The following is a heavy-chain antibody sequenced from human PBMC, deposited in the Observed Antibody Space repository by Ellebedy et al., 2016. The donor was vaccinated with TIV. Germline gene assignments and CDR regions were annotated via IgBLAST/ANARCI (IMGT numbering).Heavy chain of an antibody. V-gene: IGHV4-34*01. D-gene: IGHD6-19*01. J-gene: IGHJ6*02. Sequence: MPSETLSLTCAVSGGSLSGYYWSWIRQPPGKGLEWIGEIVHTGATNYNPSLKSRVSISQDTSKSQFSLQLSSVAAADTAVYYCARGRPAVVGALNYGLDVWGQGTTVIVSS. CDR2: IVHTGAT. CDR3: ARGRPAVVGALNYGLDV. CDR1: GGSLSGYY.